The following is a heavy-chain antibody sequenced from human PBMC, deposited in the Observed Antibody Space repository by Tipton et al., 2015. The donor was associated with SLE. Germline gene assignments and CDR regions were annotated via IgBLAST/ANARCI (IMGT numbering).Heavy chain of an antibody. J-gene: IGHJ2*01. CDR2: IYYTGTT. CDR3: AREFLNPVTTVHYYFDL. V-gene: IGHV4-31*03. CDR1: GVSISSDGFY. Sequence: TLSLTCTVSGVSISSDGFYWSWIRQHPDKVLEWIGYIYYTGTTQYNPSLKSRLTISLDTSKNQFSLRLSSVTAADTAVYYCAREFLNPVTTVHYYFDLWGRGTLVTVSS. D-gene: IGHD4-11*01.